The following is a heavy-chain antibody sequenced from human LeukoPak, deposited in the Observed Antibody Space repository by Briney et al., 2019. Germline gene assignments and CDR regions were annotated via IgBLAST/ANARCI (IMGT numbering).Heavy chain of an antibody. D-gene: IGHD3-10*01. CDR1: GFTFSSYE. Sequence: GRSLRLSCAASGFTFSSYETNWVRQAPGKGLEWVSYIRSSGSTIYYADSVKGRFTISRDNAKNSLYLQMNSLRAEDTAVYYCARDARSVLLWFGELSDYGMDVWGKGTTVTVSS. CDR3: ARDARSVLLWFGELSDYGMDV. V-gene: IGHV3-48*03. CDR2: IRSSGSTI. J-gene: IGHJ6*04.